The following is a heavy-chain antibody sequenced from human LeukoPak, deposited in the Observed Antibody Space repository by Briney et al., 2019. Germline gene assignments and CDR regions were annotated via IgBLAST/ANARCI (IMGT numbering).Heavy chain of an antibody. V-gene: IGHV3-23*01. D-gene: IGHD1-26*01. CDR2: ISGSGGST. CDR3: AKVAELLILFSGFDY. CDR1: GFALSSYA. Sequence: GGSLRLSCAASGFALSSYAMSWVRQAPGKGLEWVSAISGSGGSTYYADSVKGRFTISRDNSKNTLYLQMNSLRAEDTAVYYCAKVAELLILFSGFDYWGQGTLVTVSS. J-gene: IGHJ4*02.